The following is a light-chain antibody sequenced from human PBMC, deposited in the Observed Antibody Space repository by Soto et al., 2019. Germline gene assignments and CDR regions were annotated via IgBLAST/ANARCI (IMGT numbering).Light chain of an antibody. CDR1: SSDVGTYDL. J-gene: IGLJ1*01. CDR2: EVS. Sequence: QSALTQPASVSGSPGQSITISCTGTSSDVGTYDLVSWYQQHPGKAPKLMIFEVSNRPSGVSDRFSGSKSGNTASLTISGLQAEDEADYYCSSYSGSSISYVFATGTKVTVL. V-gene: IGLV2-23*02. CDR3: SSYSGSSISYV.